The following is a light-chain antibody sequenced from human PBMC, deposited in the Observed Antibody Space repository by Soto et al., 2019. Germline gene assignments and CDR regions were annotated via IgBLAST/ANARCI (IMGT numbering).Light chain of an antibody. Sequence: EIVMTQSPATLSVSPGERATLSCRASQSVTSNLAWYQQKPGQAPRLLIYGASTRATGIPARFRGSGSGTEFTLIISSLQSEDFAVYYCHQYDDWPLLTVGGGTRVEIK. CDR2: GAS. CDR1: QSVTSN. CDR3: HQYDDWPLLT. J-gene: IGKJ4*01. V-gene: IGKV3-15*01.